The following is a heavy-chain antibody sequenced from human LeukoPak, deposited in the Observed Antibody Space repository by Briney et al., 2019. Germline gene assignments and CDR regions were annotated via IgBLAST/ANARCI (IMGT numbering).Heavy chain of an antibody. J-gene: IGHJ4*02. D-gene: IGHD6-13*01. CDR1: GFTFSSYW. V-gene: IGHV3-74*01. CDR3: ASSIAAAGDY. CDR2: IKSDGRST. Sequence: GGSLRLSCAASGFTFSSYWMHWVRHAPGKGLVWVSRIKSDGRSTSYADSVNGRFTISRDNAKNTLYLQMNSLRAEDTAMYYCASSIAAAGDYWGQGTLVTVSS.